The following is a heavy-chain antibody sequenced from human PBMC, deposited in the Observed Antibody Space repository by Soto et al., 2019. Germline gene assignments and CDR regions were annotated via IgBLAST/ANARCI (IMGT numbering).Heavy chain of an antibody. Sequence: EVQLVESGGGLVKPGGSLRLSCAASGFTFSSYSMNWVHQAPGKGLEWVSSISSSSSYIYYADSVKGRFTISRDNAKNSLYLQMNSLRAEDTAVYYCARELSMVRGVIITTPYYYGMDVWGQGTTVTVSS. CDR3: ARELSMVRGVIITTPYYYGMDV. J-gene: IGHJ6*02. CDR1: GFTFSSYS. D-gene: IGHD3-10*01. CDR2: ISSSSSYI. V-gene: IGHV3-21*01.